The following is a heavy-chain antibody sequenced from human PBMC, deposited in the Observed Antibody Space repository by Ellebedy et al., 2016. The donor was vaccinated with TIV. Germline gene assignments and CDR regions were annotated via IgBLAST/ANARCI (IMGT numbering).Heavy chain of an antibody. CDR3: ARRASYGDYAVQVNPWFDP. D-gene: IGHD4-17*01. V-gene: IGHV3-21*01. J-gene: IGHJ5*02. Sequence: GGSLRLSCAASGFTFYSYDMNWVRQAPGKGLEWVSSITADGGDTSYAESVKGRFTISRDNAKNSLFLQMNSLRVEDTAVYYCARRASYGDYAVQVNPWFDPWGQGTLVTVSS. CDR1: GFTFYSYD. CDR2: ITADGGDT.